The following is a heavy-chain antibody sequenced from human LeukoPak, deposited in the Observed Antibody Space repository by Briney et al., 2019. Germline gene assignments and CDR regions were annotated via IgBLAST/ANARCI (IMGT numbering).Heavy chain of an antibody. CDR1: GFTFSSYG. J-gene: IGHJ4*02. Sequence: GGSLRLSCAASGFTFSSYGMHWVHQAPGKGLEWVAFIRYDGSNKYYADSVKGRFTISRDNSKNTLYLQMNSLRAEDTAVYYCAKGSPSDIVVVVAARKPFDYWGQGTLVTVSS. CDR3: AKGSPSDIVVVVAARKPFDY. D-gene: IGHD2-15*01. CDR2: IRYDGSNK. V-gene: IGHV3-30*02.